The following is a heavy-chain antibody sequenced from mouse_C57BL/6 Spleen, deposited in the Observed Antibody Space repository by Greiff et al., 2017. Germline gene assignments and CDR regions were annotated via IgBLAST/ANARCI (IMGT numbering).Heavy chain of an antibody. Sequence: VQLQQPGAELVRPGTSVKLSCKASGYTFTSYWMHWVKQRPGQGLEWIGVIDPSDSYTNYNQKFKGKATLTVDTSSSTAYMQLSSLTSEDSAVYYCARDPLTGTPFDYWGQGTTLTVSS. CDR3: ARDPLTGTPFDY. CDR2: IDPSDSYT. D-gene: IGHD4-1*01. V-gene: IGHV1-59*01. CDR1: GYTFTSYW. J-gene: IGHJ2*01.